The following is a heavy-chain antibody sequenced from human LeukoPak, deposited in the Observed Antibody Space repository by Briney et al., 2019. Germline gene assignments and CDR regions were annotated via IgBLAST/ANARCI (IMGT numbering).Heavy chain of an antibody. CDR3: ARDGDYYGSGSPDY. D-gene: IGHD3-10*01. Sequence: GGSLRLSCAASGFTFINYGMHWVRQAPGKGLEWVSGVGPSGARTYYADSVKGPFTVSRDNSKNMVFLQMNSLRAEDTAVYYCARDGDYYGSGSPDYWGQGTLVTVSS. CDR2: VGPSGART. J-gene: IGHJ4*02. V-gene: IGHV3-NL1*01. CDR1: GFTFINYG.